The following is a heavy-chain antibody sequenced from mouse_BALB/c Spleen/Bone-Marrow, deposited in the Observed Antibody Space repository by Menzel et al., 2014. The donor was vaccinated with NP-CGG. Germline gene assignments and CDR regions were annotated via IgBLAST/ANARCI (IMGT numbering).Heavy chain of an antibody. V-gene: IGHV14-3*02. D-gene: IGHD1-1*01. J-gene: IGHJ3*01. Sequence: EVKLQESGAELVKPGASVKLSCTASGFNIKDTYMYWVKQRPEQGLEWIGRIDPANGNTKYDPKFQDKATITADTSSNTAYLQLSSLTSEDTAVYYCARYYYGSSLFAYWGKGLWSLSLQ. CDR3: ARYYYGSSLFAY. CDR1: GFNIKDTY. CDR2: IDPANGNT.